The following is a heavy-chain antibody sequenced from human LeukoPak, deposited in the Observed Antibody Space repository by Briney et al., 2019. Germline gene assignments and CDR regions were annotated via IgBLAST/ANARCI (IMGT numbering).Heavy chain of an antibody. CDR1: GGSISSGGYS. CDR2: INHSGST. Sequence: TLSLTCAVSGGSISSGGYSWSWIRQPPGKGLEWIGEINHSGSTNYNPSLKSRVTISVDTSKNQFSLKLSSVTAADTAVYYCASTSLSKNWFDPWGQGTLVTVSS. J-gene: IGHJ5*02. V-gene: IGHV4-30-2*01. CDR3: ASTSLSKNWFDP. D-gene: IGHD2-2*01.